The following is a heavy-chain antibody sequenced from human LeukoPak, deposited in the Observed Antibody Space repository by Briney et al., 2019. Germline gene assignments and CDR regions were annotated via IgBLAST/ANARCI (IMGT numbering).Heavy chain of an antibody. V-gene: IGHV1-2*02. CDR1: GYTFTGYY. Sequence: ASVKVSCKASGYTFTGYYMHWVRQAPGQGLEWMGWINPNSGGTNYAQKFQGRVTMTRNTSISTAYMELSSLRSEDTAVYYCARALYGSGTVNYYYMDVWGKGTTVTISS. J-gene: IGHJ6*03. CDR3: ARALYGSGTVNYYYMDV. D-gene: IGHD3-10*01. CDR2: INPNSGGT.